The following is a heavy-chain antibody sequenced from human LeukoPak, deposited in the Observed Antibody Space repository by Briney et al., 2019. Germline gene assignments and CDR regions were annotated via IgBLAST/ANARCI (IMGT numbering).Heavy chain of an antibody. Sequence: ASVKVSCKASGGTFSSYAISWVRQAPGQGLEWMGGIIPIFGTANYAQKFQGRVTTTADESTSTAYMELSSLRSEDTAVYYCASRGYCSGGSCYDIDYWGQGTLVTVSS. CDR1: GGTFSSYA. D-gene: IGHD2-15*01. CDR2: IIPIFGTA. J-gene: IGHJ4*02. CDR3: ASRGYCSGGSCYDIDY. V-gene: IGHV1-69*13.